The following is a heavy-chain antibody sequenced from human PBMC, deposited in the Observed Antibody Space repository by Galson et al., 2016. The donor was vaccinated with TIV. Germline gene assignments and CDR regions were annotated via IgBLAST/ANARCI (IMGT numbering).Heavy chain of an antibody. J-gene: IGHJ6*02. D-gene: IGHD3-3*01. V-gene: IGHV5-51*01. Sequence: QSGAEVKKPGEALKISCKGSGYPFSSWWIAWVRQMPGKGLEWMGKIDPDDSETRYSPSFQGQVTISVDKSTRTAFLQWRSLKASDTGMYYCARQAGRGYGLDVWSLGTTVIVS. CDR2: IDPDDSET. CDR1: GYPFSSWW. CDR3: ARQAGRGYGLDV.